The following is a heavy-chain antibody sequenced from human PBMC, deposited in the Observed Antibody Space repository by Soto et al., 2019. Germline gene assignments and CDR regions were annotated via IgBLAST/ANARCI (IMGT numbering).Heavy chain of an antibody. CDR2: ISGGGTTT. D-gene: IGHD3-10*01. V-gene: IGHV3-11*01. Sequence: AGAQIAPCGCGDDRISKDCMSCVCQAPGKGLEWVAKISGGGTTTYYADSVKGRFTVSRDNAKNSLYLQRNSLRAEDTALYYCAGAPFYYASGFWGQGTLVTVSS. CDR1: DDRISKDC. CDR3: AGAPFYYASGF. J-gene: IGHJ4*02.